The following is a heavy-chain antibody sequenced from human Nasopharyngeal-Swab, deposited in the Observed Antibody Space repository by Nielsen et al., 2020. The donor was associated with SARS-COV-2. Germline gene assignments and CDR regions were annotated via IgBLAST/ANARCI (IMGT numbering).Heavy chain of an antibody. CDR1: GFTFSAYW. V-gene: IGHV3-74*01. Sequence: GESLKISCAASGFTFSAYWIHWVRQAPGKGLVYVSGINADGSDKRYADSVKGRFTISRDNAKNTLYLQMNSLRAEDTAIYYCARGSSDWNGIDYWGQGTLVTVSS. CDR2: INADGSDK. CDR3: ARGSSDWNGIDY. D-gene: IGHD6-19*01. J-gene: IGHJ4*02.